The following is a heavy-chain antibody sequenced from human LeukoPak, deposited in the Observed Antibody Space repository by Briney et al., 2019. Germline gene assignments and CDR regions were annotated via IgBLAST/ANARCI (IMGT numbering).Heavy chain of an antibody. V-gene: IGHV4-4*07. CDR3: ASGVSRWWIFDY. CDR2: IYTSGST. Sequence: PSETLSLTCTVSGGSINTYYWNWIRQPAGRGLEFIGRIYTSGSTNYNPSPESRVTMSVDASNNQFSLKLSSVTAADTAVYYCASGVSRWWIFDYWGQGTLVTVSS. CDR1: GGSINTYY. J-gene: IGHJ4*02. D-gene: IGHD6-13*01.